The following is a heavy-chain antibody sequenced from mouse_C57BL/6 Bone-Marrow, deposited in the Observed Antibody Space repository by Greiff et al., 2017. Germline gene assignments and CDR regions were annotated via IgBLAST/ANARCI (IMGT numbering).Heavy chain of an antibody. Sequence: VKLQESGAELVRPGASVTLSCKASGYTFTDYEMHWVKQTPVHGLEWIGAIDPETGGTAYNQKFKGKAILTADKSSSTAYMELRSLTSEDSAVYYCTRLTTGFFDYWGQGTTLTVSS. D-gene: IGHD1-1*01. J-gene: IGHJ2*01. V-gene: IGHV1-15*01. CDR1: GYTFTDYE. CDR3: TRLTTGFFDY. CDR2: IDPETGGT.